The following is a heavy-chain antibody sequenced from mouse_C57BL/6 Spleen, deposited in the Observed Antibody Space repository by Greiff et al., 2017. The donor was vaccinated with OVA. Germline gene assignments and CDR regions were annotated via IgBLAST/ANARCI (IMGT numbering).Heavy chain of an antibody. J-gene: IGHJ1*03. D-gene: IGHD1-1*01. CDR3: ARGIYYYGSSYFWYFDV. V-gene: IGHV1-22*01. Sequence: VQLQQSGPELVKPGASVKMSCKASGYTFTDYNMHWVKQSHGKSLEWIGYINPNNGGTSYNQKFKGKATLTVNKSSSTAYMELRSLTSEDSAVYYCARGIYYYGSSYFWYFDVWGTGTTVTVSS. CDR1: GYTFTDYN. CDR2: INPNNGGT.